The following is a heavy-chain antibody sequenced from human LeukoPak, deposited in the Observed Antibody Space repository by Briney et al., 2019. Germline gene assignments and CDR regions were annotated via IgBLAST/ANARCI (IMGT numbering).Heavy chain of an antibody. Sequence: GGSLRLSCAASGFTFSSYSMNWVRRAPGKGLEWVSSISNTNSYIYYADSVKGRFTISRDNAKNSLYLQMNSLRAEDTAVYYCASTTTVVTYPGAFDIWGQGTMVTVSS. CDR1: GFTFSSYS. V-gene: IGHV3-21*01. CDR3: ASTTTVVTYPGAFDI. D-gene: IGHD4-23*01. J-gene: IGHJ3*02. CDR2: ISNTNSYI.